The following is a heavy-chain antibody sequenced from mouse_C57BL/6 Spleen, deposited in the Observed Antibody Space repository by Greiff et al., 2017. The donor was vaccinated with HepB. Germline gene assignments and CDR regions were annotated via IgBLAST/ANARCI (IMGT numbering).Heavy chain of an antibody. Sequence: DVKLVESGGGLVKPGGSLKLSCAASGFTFSDYGMHWVRQAPEKGLEWVAYISSGSSTIYYADTVKGRFTISRDNAKNTLFLQMTSLRSEDTAMYYCARGDYFYWYFDVWGTGTTVTVSS. J-gene: IGHJ1*03. CDR3: ARGDYFYWYFDV. V-gene: IGHV5-17*01. D-gene: IGHD1-1*01. CDR2: ISSGSSTI. CDR1: GFTFSDYG.